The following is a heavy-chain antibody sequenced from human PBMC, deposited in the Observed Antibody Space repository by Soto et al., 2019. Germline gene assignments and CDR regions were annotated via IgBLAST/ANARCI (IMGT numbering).Heavy chain of an antibody. V-gene: IGHV2-5*02. J-gene: IGHJ3*02. D-gene: IGHD5-12*01. CDR2: IHWDDDK. CDR1: GFSLITSGVG. CDR3: ARYLRPAAAFDI. Sequence: QVTLKESGPPLVNPTQTLTLTCTFSGFSLITSGVGVGWLRQPPGKALEWLAVIHWDDDKRYSPSLKSRLTITKDTSKNEVVLTMTNIAPVDTATYYCARYLRPAAAFDIWGQGTMATVSS.